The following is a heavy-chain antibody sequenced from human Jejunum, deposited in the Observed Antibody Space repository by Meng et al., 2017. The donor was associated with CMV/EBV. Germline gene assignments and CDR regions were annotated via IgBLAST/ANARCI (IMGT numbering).Heavy chain of an antibody. CDR3: ARSEFWNSFYNHIDFDS. CDR2: IDPSSGST. CDR1: FTDYY. Sequence: FTDYYIHWVRQAPGQGLEWMGWIDPSSGSTKYPQTFQGRVTMTSDTSMTTAYLELSRLRSDDTAIYYCARSEFWNSFYNHIDFDSWGQGTLVTVSS. V-gene: IGHV1-2*02. D-gene: IGHD3/OR15-3a*01. J-gene: IGHJ4*02.